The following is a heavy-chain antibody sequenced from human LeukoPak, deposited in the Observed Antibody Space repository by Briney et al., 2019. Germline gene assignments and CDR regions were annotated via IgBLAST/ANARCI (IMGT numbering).Heavy chain of an antibody. D-gene: IGHD2-15*01. CDR3: ARAGWPLYYFDY. J-gene: IGHJ4*02. CDR1: CVPISRGSYY. CDR2: IHTRGST. V-gene: IGHV4-61*02. Sequence: SQTLSLTCTVSCVPISRGSYYWGWIRQPAGNGLEWIGRIHTRGSTDYNPSLKGRVTISVDTSKNHFSLKLSSVTAADTAVYYCARAGWPLYYFDYWGQGTLVTVSS.